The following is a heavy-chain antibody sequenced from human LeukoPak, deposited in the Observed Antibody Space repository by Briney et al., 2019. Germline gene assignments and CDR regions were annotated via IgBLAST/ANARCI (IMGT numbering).Heavy chain of an antibody. J-gene: IGHJ4*02. CDR2: IYSGGST. CDR1: GFTVSSSF. CDR3: ARPRGCGSTRCNNFDY. V-gene: IGHV3-66*04. D-gene: IGHD2-2*01. Sequence: GGSLRLSCVASGFTVSSSFMSWVRQSPGMGLEWVSVIYSGGSTYYADSVKGRFTISRDNSKNTLYLQMNNLRAEDTAVYYCARPRGCGSTRCNNFDYWGQGTLVTVSS.